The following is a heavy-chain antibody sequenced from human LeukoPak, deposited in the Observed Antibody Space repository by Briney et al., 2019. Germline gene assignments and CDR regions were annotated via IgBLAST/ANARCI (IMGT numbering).Heavy chain of an antibody. V-gene: IGHV4-39*07. J-gene: IGHJ4*02. CDR3: ARELGDSYFDY. Sequence: SETLSLTCTVSGGSISSSSYYWGWIRQPPGKGLEWIGSIYYGGSTYYNPSLKSRVTISVDTSKNQFSLKLSSVTAADTAVYYCARELGDSYFDYWGQGTLVTVSS. CDR1: GGSISSSSYY. D-gene: IGHD2-21*02. CDR2: IYYGGST.